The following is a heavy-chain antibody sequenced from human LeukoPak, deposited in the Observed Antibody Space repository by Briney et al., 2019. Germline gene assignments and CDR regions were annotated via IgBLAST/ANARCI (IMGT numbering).Heavy chain of an antibody. CDR3: AGYYDSSGYFVDY. CDR2: IIPIFGTA. J-gene: IGHJ4*02. V-gene: IGHV1-69*13. D-gene: IGHD3-22*01. CDR1: GGTFSGYA. Sequence: SVKVSCKASGGTFSGYAISWVRQAPGQGLEWMGGIIPIFGTANYAQKFQGRVTITADESTSTAYMELSSLRSEDTAVYYCAGYYDSSGYFVDYWGQGTLVTVSS.